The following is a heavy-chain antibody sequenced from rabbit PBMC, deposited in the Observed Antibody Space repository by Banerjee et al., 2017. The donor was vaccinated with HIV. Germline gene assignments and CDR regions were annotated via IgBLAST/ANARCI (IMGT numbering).Heavy chain of an antibody. CDR3: AREYNADYGAFNL. D-gene: IGHD2-1*01. J-gene: IGHJ4*01. CDR2: ITSAGNT. CDR1: GFTLSSYW. V-gene: IGHV1S45*01. Sequence: QQQLEESGGGLVKPEGSLTLSCKASGFTLSSYWMSWVRQAPGKGLEWIGCITSAGNTNYASWAKGRSTISETSSTTVTLQMTSLTAADTATYFCAREYNADYGAFNLWGQGTLVTVS.